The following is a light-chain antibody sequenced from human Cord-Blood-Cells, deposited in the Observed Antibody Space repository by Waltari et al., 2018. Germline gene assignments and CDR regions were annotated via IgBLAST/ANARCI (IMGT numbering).Light chain of an antibody. J-gene: IGLJ1*01. CDR1: SSDVGGYNY. V-gene: IGLV2-14*01. Sequence: QSALTQPASVSGSPGQSITIPCTGTSSDVGGYNYVTWYQQHPDKAPKLMIYDVSNRPAGVSNPFSGSKSGNTASLTISGLQAEDEADYYCSSYTSSSTYVFGTGTKVTVL. CDR3: SSYTSSSTYV. CDR2: DVS.